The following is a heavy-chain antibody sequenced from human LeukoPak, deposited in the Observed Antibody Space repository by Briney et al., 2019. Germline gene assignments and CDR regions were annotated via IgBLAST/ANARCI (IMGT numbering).Heavy chain of an antibody. D-gene: IGHD2-2*01. CDR2: IKSKTDGGTT. Sequence: GGSLRLSCAASGFTFSNAWMSWVRQAPGKGLEWVGRIKSKTDGGTTDYAAPVKGRFTISRDDSKNTLYLQMNSLKTEDTAVYYCTTDPATPLDIVVVPAAMSGRRVFDYWGQGTLVTVSS. CDR3: TTDPATPLDIVVVPAAMSGRRVFDY. CDR1: GFTFSNAW. J-gene: IGHJ4*02. V-gene: IGHV3-15*01.